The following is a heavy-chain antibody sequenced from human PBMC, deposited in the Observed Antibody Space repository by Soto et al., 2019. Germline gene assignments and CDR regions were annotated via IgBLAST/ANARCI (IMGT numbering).Heavy chain of an antibody. Sequence: ASVKVSCKASGYTFTSYYMHWVRQAPGQGLEWMGIINPSGGSTSCAQKFQGRVTMTRDTSTSTVYMELSSLRSEDTAVYYCARTTTVTTRNNNNNWFDPWGQGTLVTVSS. CDR3: ARTTTVTTRNNNNNWFDP. J-gene: IGHJ5*02. D-gene: IGHD4-17*01. CDR2: INPSGGST. V-gene: IGHV1-46*03. CDR1: GYTFTSYY.